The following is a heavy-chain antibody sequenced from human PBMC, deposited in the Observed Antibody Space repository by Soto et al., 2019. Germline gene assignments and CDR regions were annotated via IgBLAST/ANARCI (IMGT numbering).Heavy chain of an antibody. CDR1: GYSFSTYW. CDR3: ARGSVAYYFDF. J-gene: IGHJ4*02. V-gene: IGHV5-51*01. D-gene: IGHD2-21*01. Sequence: GESLKISCKGSGYSFSTYWIGWVRQMPGKGLEWMGIIYPGDSDTRYSPSFQGQVTISAGKSIGTAYLHWNSLRASDSAMYYCARGSVAYYFDFWGQGALVTVSS. CDR2: IYPGDSDT.